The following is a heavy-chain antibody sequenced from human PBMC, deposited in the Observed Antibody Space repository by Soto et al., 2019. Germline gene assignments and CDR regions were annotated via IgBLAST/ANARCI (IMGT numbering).Heavy chain of an antibody. CDR1: CGSISSGGYS. CDR3: ARGLITGSQYSGGWYYFDS. V-gene: IGHV4-30-2*01. J-gene: IGHJ4*02. D-gene: IGHD1-26*01. Sequence: SETLSVTCAVSCGSISSGGYSWNWIRQPPGKGLEWIGYIYHSGSTLYNPSLKSRVTISVDKSKNQFSLKLSSVTAADTAVYYCARGLITGSQYSGGWYYFDSWGQGTQVTVSS. CDR2: IYHSGST.